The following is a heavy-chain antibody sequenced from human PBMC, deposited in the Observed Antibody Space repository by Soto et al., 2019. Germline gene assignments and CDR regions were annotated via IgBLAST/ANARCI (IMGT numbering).Heavy chain of an antibody. Sequence: QVQLVQSGAEVKNPGASVRVSCKTSGYSFADYSILWVRQAPGQALEWLGWIAGGNGNSRFSQKFQGRVIIIRDTSATTSYMELTSLTSEDTAVYFCAKGSRMWTPDYWGQGTLVTVSS. CDR2: IAGGNGNS. J-gene: IGHJ4*02. V-gene: IGHV1-3*01. CDR1: GYSFADYS. CDR3: AKGSRMWTPDY. D-gene: IGHD2-21*01.